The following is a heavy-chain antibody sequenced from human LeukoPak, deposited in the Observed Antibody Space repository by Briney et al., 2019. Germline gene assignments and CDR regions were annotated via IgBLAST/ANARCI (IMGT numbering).Heavy chain of an antibody. CDR3: ARINWNYWDYYNYYYMDV. Sequence: GGSLRLSCAASGFTFSSYSMNWVRQAPGKGLEWVSYISSSSSTIYYADSVKGRFTISRDNAKNSLYLQMNSLRAEDTAVYYCARINWNYWDYYNYYYMDVWGKGTTVTASS. V-gene: IGHV3-48*01. CDR1: GFTFSSYS. D-gene: IGHD1-7*01. CDR2: ISSSSSTI. J-gene: IGHJ6*03.